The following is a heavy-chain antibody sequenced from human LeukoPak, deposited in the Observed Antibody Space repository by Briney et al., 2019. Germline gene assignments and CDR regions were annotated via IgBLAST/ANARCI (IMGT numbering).Heavy chain of an antibody. CDR2: IYYGGST. V-gene: IGHV4-39*01. D-gene: IGHD2-15*01. Sequence: SETLSLTCTVSGGSVSNGNYYWSWLRQPPGKALEWIGSIYYGGSTYYNPSLKSRVTISVDTSMNQFSLKLSFVTTADTAVYYCARALGYCSGGSCTRGYNWFDPWGQGTLVTVPS. J-gene: IGHJ5*02. CDR1: GGSVSNGNYY. CDR3: ARALGYCSGGSCTRGYNWFDP.